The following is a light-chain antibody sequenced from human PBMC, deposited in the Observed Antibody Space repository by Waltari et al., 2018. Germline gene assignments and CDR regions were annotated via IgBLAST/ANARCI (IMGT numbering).Light chain of an antibody. Sequence: VMIQTPFSLAVTPGQPATISCTSSESLLHSDGRTNLYWYVWKPGQSPQRLIYEVSSRYSGVPDRFSGSGSGTEFTLKISRVETEDVGIYFCMQGLRLPQTFGQGTKLEI. CDR3: MQGLRLPQT. CDR2: EVS. CDR1: ESLLHSDGRTN. V-gene: IGKV2-29*02. J-gene: IGKJ2*01.